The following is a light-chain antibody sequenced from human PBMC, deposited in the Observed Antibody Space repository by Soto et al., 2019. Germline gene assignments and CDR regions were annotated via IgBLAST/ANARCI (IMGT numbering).Light chain of an antibody. CDR1: QIASSS. CDR2: GAS. V-gene: IGKV3-15*01. CDR3: QQYNNWPET. J-gene: IGKJ1*01. Sequence: IVLTQSTATLSLSPGARAPLSCRVSQIASSSYLFWYLQKPGQAPRLLIYGASTRATGMPARFSGSGSGTEFTLTISSLQSEDFAVYYCQQYNNWPETFGQGTKVDIK.